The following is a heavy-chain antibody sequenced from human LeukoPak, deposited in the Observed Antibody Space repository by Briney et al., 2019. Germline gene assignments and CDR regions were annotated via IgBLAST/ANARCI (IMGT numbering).Heavy chain of an antibody. CDR2: INPNSGGT. Sequence: ASVKVSCKASGYTFTSYGISWVRQAPGQGLEWMGWINPNSGGTNYAQKFQGRVTMTRDTSISTAYMELSRLRSDDTAVYYCASGGYSGSYYSYWGQGTLVTVSS. CDR3: ASGGYSGSYYSY. J-gene: IGHJ4*02. V-gene: IGHV1-2*02. CDR1: GYTFTSYG. D-gene: IGHD1-26*01.